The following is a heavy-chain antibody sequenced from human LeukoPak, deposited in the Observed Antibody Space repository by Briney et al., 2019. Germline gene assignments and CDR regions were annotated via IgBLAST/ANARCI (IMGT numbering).Heavy chain of an antibody. Sequence: ASVKVSCKASGYTFTGYYMHWVRQAPGQGLEWMGWINPNSGGTNYVQKFQGRVTMTRDTSISTAYMELSRLRSDDTAVYYCARDHPWGELELLDYAFDIWGQGTMVTVSS. CDR3: ARDHPWGELELLDYAFDI. D-gene: IGHD1-7*01. J-gene: IGHJ3*02. CDR2: INPNSGGT. V-gene: IGHV1-2*02. CDR1: GYTFTGYY.